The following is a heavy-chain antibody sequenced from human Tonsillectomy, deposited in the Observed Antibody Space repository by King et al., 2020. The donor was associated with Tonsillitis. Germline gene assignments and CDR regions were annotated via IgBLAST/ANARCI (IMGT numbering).Heavy chain of an antibody. Sequence: VQLVESGGGVVQPGRSLRLSCAASGSTFSSYAMHWFRQAPGKGLEWVALISYDGSNRYYADSVKGRFTISRDTSNKTLYLQMNSLRGEDTALYYCARPFYDFWSGYGAYHYMDVWGKGATVTVSS. CDR1: GSTFSSYA. V-gene: IGHV3-30*03. CDR2: ISYDGSNR. D-gene: IGHD3-3*01. CDR3: ARPFYDFWSGYGAYHYMDV. J-gene: IGHJ6*03.